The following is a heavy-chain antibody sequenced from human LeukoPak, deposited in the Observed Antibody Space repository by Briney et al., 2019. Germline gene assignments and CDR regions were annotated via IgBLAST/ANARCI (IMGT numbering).Heavy chain of an antibody. D-gene: IGHD6-19*01. V-gene: IGHV4-39*07. Sequence: SETLSLTCTVSGDSISSTTYFWDWIRQPPGKGLEWIGNIYNSGSTKYNPSLKSRVTMSMDTSKNQFSLKLSSVTAADTAVYYCARGGWYSDYWGQGTLVTVSS. CDR1: GDSISSTTYF. J-gene: IGHJ4*02. CDR2: IYNSGST. CDR3: ARGGWYSDY.